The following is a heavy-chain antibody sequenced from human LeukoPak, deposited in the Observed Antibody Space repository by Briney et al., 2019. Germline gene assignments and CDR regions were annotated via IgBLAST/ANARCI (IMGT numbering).Heavy chain of an antibody. V-gene: IGHV4-39*01. CDR1: GGSISSSSNY. D-gene: IGHD1-26*01. Sequence: SETLSLTCTVSGGSISSSSNYWGWIRQPPGKGLEWIGSIYYSGSTYYNPSLKSRVTISVDTSKNQFSLKLSSVTAAYTAVYYCARPNSGSYAYWGQGTLVTVSS. CDR3: ARPNSGSYAY. J-gene: IGHJ4*02. CDR2: IYYSGST.